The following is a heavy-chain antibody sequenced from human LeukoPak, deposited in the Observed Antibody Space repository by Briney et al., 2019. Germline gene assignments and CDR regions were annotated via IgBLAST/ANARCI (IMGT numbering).Heavy chain of an antibody. D-gene: IGHD1-26*01. Sequence: ASVKVSCKASGYTFTSYYMHWVRQAPGQGLEWMGIINPSGGSTSYAQKFQGRVTMTRGTSTSTVYMELSSLRSEDTAVYYCAREMELIGGAFDIWGQGTMVTVSS. V-gene: IGHV1-46*01. J-gene: IGHJ3*02. CDR2: INPSGGST. CDR3: AREMELIGGAFDI. CDR1: GYTFTSYY.